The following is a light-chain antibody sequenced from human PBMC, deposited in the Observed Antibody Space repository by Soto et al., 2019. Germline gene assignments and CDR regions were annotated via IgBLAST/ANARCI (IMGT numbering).Light chain of an antibody. CDR1: SGHSSYA. CDR2: LDSDGSH. J-gene: IGLJ2*01. Sequence: QPVLTQSPSASASLGASVTLTCTLSSGHSSYAIAWHQPQPEKGPRYLMKLDSDGSHTKGDAIPDRFSGSSSGAERYLTISSLQSEDEADYYCQTWGTGIHVVFGGGTKLTVL. V-gene: IGLV4-69*01. CDR3: QTWGTGIHVV.